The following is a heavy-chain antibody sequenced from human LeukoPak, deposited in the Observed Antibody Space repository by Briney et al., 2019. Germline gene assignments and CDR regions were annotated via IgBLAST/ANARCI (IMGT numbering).Heavy chain of an antibody. V-gene: IGHV4-34*01. CDR1: GGSFSGYY. J-gene: IGHJ4*02. CDR3: ARGPHDYYDSSGYYYYFDY. CDR2: INHSGST. Sequence: SETLSLTCAVYGGSFSGYYWSWIRQPPGKGLEWIGEINHSGSTNYNPSLKSRVTISVDTSKNQFSLKLSSVTAADTAVYYCARGPHDYYDSSGYYYYFDYWGQGTLVTVSS. D-gene: IGHD3-22*01.